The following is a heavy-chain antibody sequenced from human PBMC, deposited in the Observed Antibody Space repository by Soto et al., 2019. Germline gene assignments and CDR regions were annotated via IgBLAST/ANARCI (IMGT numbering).Heavy chain of an antibody. Sequence: QVQLVQSGAEVKKPGSSVKVSCKASGGTFSSYPISGVRQAPGQGLEWMGRIIPILGIANYAQKFQGRVTITADKSTSTAYMELSSLRSEDTAVYYCASEYYYGSGSPNWGQGTLVTVSS. CDR3: ASEYYYGSGSPN. CDR2: IIPILGIA. CDR1: GGTFSSYP. J-gene: IGHJ4*02. D-gene: IGHD3-10*01. V-gene: IGHV1-69*02.